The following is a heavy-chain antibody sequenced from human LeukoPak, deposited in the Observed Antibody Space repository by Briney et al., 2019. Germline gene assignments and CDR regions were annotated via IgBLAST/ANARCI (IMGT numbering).Heavy chain of an antibody. Sequence: ASVKVSCKASGYTFSNYAMNWVRQAPRQGLEWMGWINTNTGNPTYAQGFTGRFVFSLDTLVSTAYLQIRSLKADDTAVYYCARVPFVVMGDTGNWFDPWGQGTLVTVSS. V-gene: IGHV7-4-1*02. CDR1: GYTFSNYA. J-gene: IGHJ5*02. D-gene: IGHD1-26*01. CDR3: ARVPFVVMGDTGNWFDP. CDR2: INTNTGNP.